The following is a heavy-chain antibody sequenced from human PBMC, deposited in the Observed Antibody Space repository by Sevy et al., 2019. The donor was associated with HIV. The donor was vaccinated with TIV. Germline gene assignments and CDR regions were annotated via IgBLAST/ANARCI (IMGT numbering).Heavy chain of an antibody. CDR1: GFTFDDYA. CDR2: ISWNSGSI. D-gene: IGHD1-26*01. J-gene: IGHJ3*02. V-gene: IGHV3-9*01. Sequence: GGSLRLSCAASGFTFDDYAMHWVRQAPGKGLEWVSGISWNSGSIGYADSVKGRFTISRDNAKNSLYLQMNSLRAEDTALYYCAKHVGASGYDAFDIWGQGTMVTVSS. CDR3: AKHVGASGYDAFDI.